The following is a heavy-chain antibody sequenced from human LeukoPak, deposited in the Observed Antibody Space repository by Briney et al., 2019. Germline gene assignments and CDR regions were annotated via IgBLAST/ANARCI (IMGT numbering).Heavy chain of an antibody. D-gene: IGHD6-19*01. J-gene: IGHJ6*02. CDR3: ARGNRIAVAARDYYYYGMDV. V-gene: IGHV4-34*01. CDR1: GGSFSGYY. CDR2: INHSGST. Sequence: PSETLSLTCAVYGGSFSGYYWSWIRQPPGKGLEWIGEINHSGSTNYNPSLKSRVTISVDTSKNQFSLKLSSVTAADTAVYYCARGNRIAVAARDYYYYGMDVWGQGTTVTVSS.